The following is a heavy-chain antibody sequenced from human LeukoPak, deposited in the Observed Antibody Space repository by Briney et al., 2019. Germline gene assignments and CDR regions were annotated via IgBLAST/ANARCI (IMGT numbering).Heavy chain of an antibody. CDR2: ISGSSRHK. CDR1: GFTFSSYT. V-gene: IGHV3-21*01. Sequence: GGSLRLSCAASGFTFSSYTMNWVRQAPGKGLEWVSSISGSSRHKYYADSVKGRITISRDNAKNSLYLQMNSLRAEDTAVYYCARTANFAAGYYIDYWGQGTLVTVSS. CDR3: ARTANFAAGYYIDY. J-gene: IGHJ4*02. D-gene: IGHD6-13*01.